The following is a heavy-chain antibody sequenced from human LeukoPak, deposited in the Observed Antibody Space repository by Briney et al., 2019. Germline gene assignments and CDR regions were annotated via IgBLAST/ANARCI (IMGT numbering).Heavy chain of an antibody. CDR2: ITGNSNYI. V-gene: IGHV3-21*01. CDR1: GGSISTYY. CDR3: ARDLSGVTGYTYGRGIDY. J-gene: IGHJ4*02. D-gene: IGHD5-18*01. Sequence: PSETLSLTCTVSGGSISTYYWSWIRQPPGKGLEWVSFITGNSNYIYYADSVKGRFTISRDNAKNSLYLQMNSLRVDDTAFYYCARDLSGVTGYTYGRGIDYWGQGTLVTVSS.